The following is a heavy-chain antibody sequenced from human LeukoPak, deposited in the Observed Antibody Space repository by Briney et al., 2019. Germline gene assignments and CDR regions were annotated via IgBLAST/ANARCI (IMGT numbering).Heavy chain of an antibody. J-gene: IGHJ5*02. CDR2: MNPNSGNT. V-gene: IGHV1-8*01. Sequence: ASVKVSCKASGYTFTSYDINWVRQATGQGLEWRGWMNPNSGNTGYAQKFQGRVTMTRNTSISTAYMELSSLRSEDTAVYYCAKGPSVPRYYYDSSGYNLNCFDPWGQGTLVTVSS. D-gene: IGHD3-22*01. CDR3: AKGPSVPRYYYDSSGYNLNCFDP. CDR1: GYTFTSYD.